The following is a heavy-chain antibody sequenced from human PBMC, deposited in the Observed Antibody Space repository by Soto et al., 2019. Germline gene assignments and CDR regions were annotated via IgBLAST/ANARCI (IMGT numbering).Heavy chain of an antibody. CDR3: AKVGHYGGNFDY. J-gene: IGHJ4*02. Sequence: PGGSLRLSCAASGFTFSMYAMTWVRQAPGKGLEWVSGISGRGGSTYYADSVKGRFTVSRDSSKNTLYLQMNSLRAEDTAVYYCAKVGHYGGNFDYWGQGTLVTVSS. V-gene: IGHV3-23*01. D-gene: IGHD4-17*01. CDR1: GFTFSMYA. CDR2: ISGRGGST.